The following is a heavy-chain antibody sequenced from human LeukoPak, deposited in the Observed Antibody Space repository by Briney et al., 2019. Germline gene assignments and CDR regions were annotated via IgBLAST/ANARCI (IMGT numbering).Heavy chain of an antibody. CDR3: ARGQPPSYYDMDV. J-gene: IGHJ6*02. CDR2: ILSDGSSK. Sequence: RSLRLSFAASGFPFISYGMHWVRQAPGKGLEWVAVILSDGSSKHYADSVKGRFTISRDNSKNTLYLQMNSLRAEDTALYYCARGQPPSYYDMDVWGQGTTVTVSS. V-gene: IGHV3-33*01. CDR1: GFPFISYG. D-gene: IGHD6-13*01.